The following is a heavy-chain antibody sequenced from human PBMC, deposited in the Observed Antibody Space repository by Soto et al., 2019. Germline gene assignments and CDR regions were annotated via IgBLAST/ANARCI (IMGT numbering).Heavy chain of an antibody. Sequence: EVQLVQSGAEVKKPGESLKISCKGSGYRFNNYWIGWVRQMPGKGLEWMGIIYPVDSDTRYSASFQGQVTISADKSISTAYLQWSSLEASDTAKYYCARQSYYGSGSYSYGMDVWGQGTMVTVSS. D-gene: IGHD3-10*01. V-gene: IGHV5-51*01. J-gene: IGHJ6*02. CDR2: IYPVDSDT. CDR1: GYRFNNYW. CDR3: ARQSYYGSGSYSYGMDV.